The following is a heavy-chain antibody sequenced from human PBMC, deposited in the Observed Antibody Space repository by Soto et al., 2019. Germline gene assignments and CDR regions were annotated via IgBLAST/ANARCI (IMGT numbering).Heavy chain of an antibody. J-gene: IGHJ6*02. D-gene: IGHD2-2*01. CDR3: ARNKGYCSSTSCYGMDV. Sequence: GESLKISCKGSGYSFTSYWIVWVRQMPGKGLEWMGTIYPGDSDTRYSPSFQGQVTISADKSISTAYLQWNSLKASDTAMYFCARNKGYCSSTSCYGMDVWGQGATVTVSS. CDR2: IYPGDSDT. V-gene: IGHV5-51*01. CDR1: GYSFTSYW.